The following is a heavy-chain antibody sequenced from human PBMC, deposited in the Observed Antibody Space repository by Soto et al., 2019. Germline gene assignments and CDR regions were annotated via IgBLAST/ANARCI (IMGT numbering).Heavy chain of an antibody. CDR1: GYTFTSYG. CDR3: ARDQADTAAAGSLDY. V-gene: IGHV1-18*01. CDR2: SSGYNGNT. Sequence: QVQLVQSGAEVKKPGASEKVSCKASGYTFTSYGISWVRQAPGQGLEWMGWSSGYNGNTNYAQKLQGRVTMTTDTSTSTAYMELRRLRSDDTAVYYCARDQADTAAAGSLDYWGQGTLVTVSS. J-gene: IGHJ4*02. D-gene: IGHD6-13*01.